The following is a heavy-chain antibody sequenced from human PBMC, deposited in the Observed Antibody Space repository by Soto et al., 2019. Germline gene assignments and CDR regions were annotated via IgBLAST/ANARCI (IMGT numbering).Heavy chain of an antibody. J-gene: IGHJ4*02. V-gene: IGHV1-46*01. CDR2: INPSGGGT. CDR3: ARDSTLDY. Sequence: ASVKVSCKASGYTFTSYYMHWVRQAPGQGLEWMGIINPSGGGTSYAQKLQGRVTMTWDTSTSTVYMELSSLRSEDTAMYYCARDSTLDYWGQGTLVTVSS. CDR1: GYTFTSYY.